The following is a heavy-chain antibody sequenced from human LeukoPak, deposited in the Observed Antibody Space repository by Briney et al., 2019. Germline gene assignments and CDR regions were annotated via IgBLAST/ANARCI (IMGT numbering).Heavy chain of an antibody. CDR3: AHRGLRLGELSSRDWFDP. J-gene: IGHJ5*02. V-gene: IGHV2-5*02. CDR1: GFSLSTSGVG. D-gene: IGHD3-16*02. CDR2: IYWDDDK. Sequence: SGPTLVNPTQTLTLTCTFSGFSLSTSGVGVGWIRQPPGKALEWPALIYWDDDKRYSPSLKSRLTITKDTSKNQVVLTMTNMDPVDTATYYCAHRGLRLGELSSRDWFDPWGQGTLVTVSS.